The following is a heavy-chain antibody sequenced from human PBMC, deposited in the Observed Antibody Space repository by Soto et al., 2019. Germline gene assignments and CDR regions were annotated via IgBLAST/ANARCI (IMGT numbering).Heavy chain of an antibody. V-gene: IGHV3-53*04. CDR2: MYSVGST. CDR3: ARSVYYSVFDS. J-gene: IGHJ4*02. D-gene: IGHD3-22*01. CDR1: GFNVSSNY. Sequence: EVQLVESGGGLVQPGGSLRLSCAASGFNVSSNYMSWVRQAPGKGTEWVSIMYSVGSTYYADSVKGRFTISRHSSKNTLYLQMNSLSAEDTDVYYCARSVYYSVFDSWGQGTQVTVSS.